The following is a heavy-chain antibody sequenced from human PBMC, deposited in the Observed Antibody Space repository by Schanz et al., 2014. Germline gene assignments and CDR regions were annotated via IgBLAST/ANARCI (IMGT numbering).Heavy chain of an antibody. CDR1: GFAVDNYY. CDR2: IFTDGRT. D-gene: IGHD2-15*01. Sequence: DVQLLESGGGLVQPGGSLRLSCAASGFAVDNYYMSCVRQAPGRGLEWVSIIFTDGRTYYADSVKGRFTSSRDSSKNTLFLQMNSLRTEDTAVYYCARLDPYCRSGTCSRAFDFWGQGTLVTVSS. CDR3: ARLDPYCRSGTCSRAFDF. J-gene: IGHJ4*02. V-gene: IGHV3-66*02.